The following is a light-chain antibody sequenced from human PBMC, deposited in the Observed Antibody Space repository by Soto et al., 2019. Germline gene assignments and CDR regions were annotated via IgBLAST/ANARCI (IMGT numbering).Light chain of an antibody. CDR1: QSVSSN. Sequence: EILMTQSPATLSVSPGERATLSCRASQSVSSNLAWYQQKPGQAPRLLIYAVPTRATGIPARFSGSGSGTEFTLTISSLEPEDFAVYYCQQRSNWPITFGQGTRLEIK. CDR3: QQRSNWPIT. CDR2: AVP. V-gene: IGKV3-15*01. J-gene: IGKJ5*01.